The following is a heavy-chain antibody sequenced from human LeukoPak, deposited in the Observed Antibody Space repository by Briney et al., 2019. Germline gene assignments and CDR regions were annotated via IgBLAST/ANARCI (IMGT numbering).Heavy chain of an antibody. CDR1: VFTFSIYG. Sequence: PGGALRLSCAASVFTFSIYGMHWVRQAPGMGLEWVAVISYDGSNEYYADSVKGRFTISRDNSKNTLYLQMNSLRTEDTAVYYCAKDRRAIAATGSPLNLWGQGTMVTVSS. J-gene: IGHJ3*01. D-gene: IGHD6-13*01. CDR2: ISYDGSNE. CDR3: AKDRRAIAATGSPLNL. V-gene: IGHV3-30*18.